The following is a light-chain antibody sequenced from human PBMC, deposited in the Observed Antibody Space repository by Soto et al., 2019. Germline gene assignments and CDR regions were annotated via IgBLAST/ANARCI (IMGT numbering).Light chain of an antibody. CDR2: KAS. CDR1: QSVATW. CDR3: HQYKSFLYS. V-gene: IGKV1-5*03. J-gene: IGKJ2*01. Sequence: DIQMTQSPSTLSASVGDRVTITCRASQSVATWLAWYQQKPGKAPKLLIYKASTLYSGVPSRFTASGSGTEFTRTISSLQPEDFATYYGHQYKSFLYSFGQGTKVEIK.